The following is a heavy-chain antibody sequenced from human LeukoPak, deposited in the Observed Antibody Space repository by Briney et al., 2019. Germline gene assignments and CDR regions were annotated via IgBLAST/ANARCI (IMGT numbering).Heavy chain of an antibody. Sequence: SETLSLTCTVSGGSISSGGYYWSWIRQHPGKGLEWIGYIYYSGSTYYNPSLKSRVTISVDTSKNQFSLKLSSVTAADTAVYYCARQYYYDSSGHSDYFDYWGQGTLVTVSS. CDR3: ARQYYYDSSGHSDYFDY. D-gene: IGHD3-22*01. CDR2: IYYSGST. CDR1: GGSISSGGYY. J-gene: IGHJ4*02. V-gene: IGHV4-31*03.